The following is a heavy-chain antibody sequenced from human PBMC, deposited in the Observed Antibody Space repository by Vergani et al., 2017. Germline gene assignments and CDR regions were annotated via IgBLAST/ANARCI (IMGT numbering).Heavy chain of an antibody. CDR1: GDSIFSGNYY. V-gene: IGHV4-61*02. Sequence: QVQLQESGPGLVKPSQTLSLTCTVSGDSIFSGNYYWSWIRQPAENELEWIGRIYTTGSTNYNPSLESRVTMSVDTSKNQFSLKLSSVTAADTAVYYCARPTYYYDSSGGYAFDIWGQGTMVTVSS. J-gene: IGHJ3*02. CDR2: IYTTGST. D-gene: IGHD3-22*01. CDR3: ARPTYYYDSSGGYAFDI.